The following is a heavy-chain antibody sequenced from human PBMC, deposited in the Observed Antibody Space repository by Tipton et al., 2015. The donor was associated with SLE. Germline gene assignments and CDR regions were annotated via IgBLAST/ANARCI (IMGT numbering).Heavy chain of an antibody. CDR2: ISGSGGST. J-gene: IGHJ3*02. D-gene: IGHD6-13*01. Sequence: RLSCAASGFTLRSHALSWVRQAPGKGLEWVSGISGSGGSTYYADSVKGRFTISRDNSKDTVHLQMNSLRAEDTAVYYCAAELVDAFDIWGQGTMVTVSS. V-gene: IGHV3-23*01. CDR1: GFTLRSHA. CDR3: AAELVDAFDI.